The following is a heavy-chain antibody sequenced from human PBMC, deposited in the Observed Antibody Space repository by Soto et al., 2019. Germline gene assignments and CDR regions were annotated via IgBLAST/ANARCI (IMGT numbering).Heavy chain of an antibody. CDR2: ISYDGSNK. CDR1: GFTFSTYG. CDR3: AKVPPREGSSWYYFDY. J-gene: IGHJ4*02. D-gene: IGHD6-13*01. V-gene: IGHV3-30*18. Sequence: GGSLRLSCAASGFTFSTYGMHWVRQAPGKGLEWVAVISYDGSNKYYADSVKGRFTISRDNSKNTLYLQMNSLRAEDTAVYYCAKVPPREGSSWYYFDYWGQGTLVTVSS.